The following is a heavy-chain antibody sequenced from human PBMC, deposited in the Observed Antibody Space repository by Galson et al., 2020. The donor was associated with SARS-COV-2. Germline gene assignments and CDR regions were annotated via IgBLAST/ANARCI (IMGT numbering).Heavy chain of an antibody. CDR2: IYYSGST. V-gene: IGHV4-30-4*01. CDR3: ARGRDDSSGYYDWYYYGFDV. D-gene: IGHD3-22*01. CDR1: GGSISSGDYY. Sequence: ETSETLSLTCTVSGGSISSGDYYWSWIRQPPGKGLEWIGYIYYSGSTYYNPSLKSRVTISVDTSKNQFSLKLSSVTAADTAVYYCARGRDDSSGYYDWYYYGFDVCGQGTTVTVSS. J-gene: IGHJ6*02.